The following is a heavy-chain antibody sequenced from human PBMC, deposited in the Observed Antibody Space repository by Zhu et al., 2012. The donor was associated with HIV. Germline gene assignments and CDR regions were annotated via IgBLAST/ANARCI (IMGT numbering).Heavy chain of an antibody. D-gene: IGHD6-13*01. CDR2: IYHSGST. V-gene: IGHV4-4*02. CDR3: ARVRAAAGRPYWYFDL. Sequence: QVQLQESGPGLVRPSGTLSLTCAVSRGSIISSNWWTWVRQPPGKGLEWVGEIYHSGSTSYSPSLRSRVTISVDKSKNQFSLNLNSVTAADTAVYYCARVRAAAGRPYWYFDLWG. J-gene: IGHJ2*01. CDR1: RGSIISSNW.